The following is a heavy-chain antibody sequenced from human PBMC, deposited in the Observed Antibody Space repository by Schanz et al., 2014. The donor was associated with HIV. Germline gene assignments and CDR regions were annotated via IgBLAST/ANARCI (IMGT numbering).Heavy chain of an antibody. J-gene: IGHJ4*02. V-gene: IGHV1-69*13. CDR3: STAGGSGARRYSGVFED. CDR1: GYTFTSYG. Sequence: QVQLVQSGAEVQKPGASVKVSCKASGYTFTSYGISWVRQAPGQGLEWIGGITPVFSTSNYAQKFQGRVTVTADESTSTVYMELHSLRSDDTAIYYCSTAGGSGARRYSGVFEDWGQGTLVSVSS. CDR2: ITPVFSTS. D-gene: IGHD3-9*01.